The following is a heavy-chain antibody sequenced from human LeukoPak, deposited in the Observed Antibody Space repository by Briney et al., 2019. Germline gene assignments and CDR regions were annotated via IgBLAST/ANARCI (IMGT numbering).Heavy chain of an antibody. J-gene: IGHJ6*03. V-gene: IGHV3-7*01. CDR1: GFTFSSYW. CDR2: IKQDGSEK. D-gene: IGHD3-3*01. Sequence: GGSLRLSCAASGFTFSSYWMSWVRQAPGKGLEWVANIKQDGSEKYYVDSVKGRFTISRDNAKNSLYLQINSLRAEDTAVYYCARGGYDIWSGYLAYYYYYMDVWGKGTTVTVSS. CDR3: ARGGYDIWSGYLAYYYYYMDV.